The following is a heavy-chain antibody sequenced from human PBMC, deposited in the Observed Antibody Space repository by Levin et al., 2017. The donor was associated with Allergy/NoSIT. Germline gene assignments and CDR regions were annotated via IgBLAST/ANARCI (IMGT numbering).Heavy chain of an antibody. CDR2: IYWDDDK. CDR1: GFSLTTSGVG. Sequence: ASGPTLVKPTQTLTLTCTFSGFSLTTSGVGVGWIRQPPGKALEWLALIYWDDDKRYSPSLKSRLIITKDTSKNQVVLTMTNLDPVDTATYCCVHSPKYNYGYGNFDSWGQGTLVTVSS. V-gene: IGHV2-5*02. J-gene: IGHJ4*02. D-gene: IGHD5-18*01. CDR3: VHSPKYNYGYGNFDS.